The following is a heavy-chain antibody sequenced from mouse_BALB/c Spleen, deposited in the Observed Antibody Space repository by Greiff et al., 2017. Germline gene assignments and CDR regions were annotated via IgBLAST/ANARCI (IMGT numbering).Heavy chain of an antibody. D-gene: IGHD2-14*01. CDR2: IYPGDGDT. V-gene: IGHV1-82*01. Sequence: VQLQQSGPELVKPGASVKISCKASGYAFSSSWMNWVKQRPGQGLEWIGRIYPGDGDTNYNGKFKGKATLTADKSSSTAYMQLSSLTSVDSAVYFCARYDYRYDRYAMDYWGQGTSVTVSS. J-gene: IGHJ4*01. CDR3: ARYDYRYDRYAMDY. CDR1: GYAFSSSW.